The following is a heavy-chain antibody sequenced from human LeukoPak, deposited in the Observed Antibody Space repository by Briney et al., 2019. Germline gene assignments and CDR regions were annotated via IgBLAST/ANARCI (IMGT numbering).Heavy chain of an antibody. D-gene: IGHD2-2*01. Sequence: GGSLRLSCAASGFTFSNAWMSWVRQAPGKGLEWVGRIKSKTDGGTTDYAAPAKGRFTISRDDSKNTLYLQMNSLKTEDTAVYYCTTDSPDCSSTSCYPRYYYYYMDVWGKGTTVTVSS. V-gene: IGHV3-15*01. CDR1: GFTFSNAW. CDR3: TTDSPDCSSTSCYPRYYYYYMDV. CDR2: IKSKTDGGTT. J-gene: IGHJ6*03.